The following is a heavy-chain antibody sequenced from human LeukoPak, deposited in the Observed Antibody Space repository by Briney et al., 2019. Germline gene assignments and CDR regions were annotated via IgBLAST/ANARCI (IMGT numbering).Heavy chain of an antibody. J-gene: IGHJ3*02. CDR1: GFTFSNYN. CDR3: ANNLDI. Sequence: AGSLRLSCAASGFTFSNYNMNWVRQAPGKGLEWVSYISSSSNNIYYADSVKGRFTISRDNAKNSLYLQMNSLRDEDTAVYYCANNLDIWGRGTMVTVSS. V-gene: IGHV3-48*02. CDR2: ISSSSNNI.